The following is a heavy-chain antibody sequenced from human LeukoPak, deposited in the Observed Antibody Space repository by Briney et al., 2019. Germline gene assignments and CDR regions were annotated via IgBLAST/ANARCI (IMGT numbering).Heavy chain of an antibody. D-gene: IGHD3-22*01. Sequence: SETLSLTCTVSGGSISSSYYWGWIRQPPGKGLEWIGSIYYSGSTYYNPSLKSRVTIAVDTSKNHFSLKLSSVTAADTAVYYCTRNYDSSGYTTFGYWGRGTLVTVSS. V-gene: IGHV4-39*07. CDR2: IYYSGST. CDR3: TRNYDSSGYTTFGY. J-gene: IGHJ4*02. CDR1: GGSISSSYY.